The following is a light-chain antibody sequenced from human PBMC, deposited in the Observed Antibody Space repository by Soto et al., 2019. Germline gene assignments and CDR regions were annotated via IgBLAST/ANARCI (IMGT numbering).Light chain of an antibody. V-gene: IGKV3-15*01. CDR1: QSVGSN. Sequence: EIVMTQSPATLSVSPGERATLSCRASQSVGSNLAWYQQKPGQAPRHLIFGASTRATGVPFSFSGSGSGTNFTLTTSSLQSEDIAVNYCQQYNNWPYSFGQGNKLEIK. CDR2: GAS. CDR3: QQYNNWPYS. J-gene: IGKJ2*03.